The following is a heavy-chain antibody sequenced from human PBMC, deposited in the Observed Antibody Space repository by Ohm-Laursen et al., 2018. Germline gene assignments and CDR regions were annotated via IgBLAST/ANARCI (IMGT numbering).Heavy chain of an antibody. CDR2: IYHSGNT. Sequence: GTLSLTCTVSGYSISSGYYWGWIRQPPGKGLEWIGGIYHSGNTYDNPSLKSRVTISVDTSKNQFSLKLSSVTAADTAVYYCARETSLRAFDIWGQGTMVTVSS. CDR3: ARETSLRAFDI. J-gene: IGHJ3*02. D-gene: IGHD4-11*01. CDR1: GYSISSGYY. V-gene: IGHV4-38-2*02.